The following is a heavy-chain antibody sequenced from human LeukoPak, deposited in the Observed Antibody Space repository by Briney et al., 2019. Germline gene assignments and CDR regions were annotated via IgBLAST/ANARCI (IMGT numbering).Heavy chain of an antibody. J-gene: IGHJ4*02. D-gene: IGHD2-8*01. V-gene: IGHV3-15*01. CDR2: TKGKIDGGTT. CDR1: GFTFNSAW. Sequence: GGSLRLSCAASGFTFNSAWMNWVRQAPGKGLEWVARTKGKIDGGTTDYAAPVKGRFTVSRDDSKNTLYLQMNSLRTEDTALYYCSTAGYCTNGVCYALDYWGQGTLVTVSS. CDR3: STAGYCTNGVCYALDY.